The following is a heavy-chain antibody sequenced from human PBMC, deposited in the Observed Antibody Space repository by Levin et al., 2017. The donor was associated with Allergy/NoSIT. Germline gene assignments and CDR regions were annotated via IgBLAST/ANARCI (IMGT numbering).Heavy chain of an antibody. CDR2: INHSGST. CDR3: ARGVNYDYVWGSYFGAFDI. V-gene: IGHV4-34*01. Sequence: SQTLSLTCAVYGGSFSGYYWSWIRQPPGKGLEWIGEINHSGSTNYNPSLKSRVTISVDTSKNQFSLKLSSVTAADTAVYYCARGVNYDYVWGSYFGAFDIWGQGTMVTVSS. J-gene: IGHJ3*02. D-gene: IGHD3-16*01. CDR1: GGSFSGYY.